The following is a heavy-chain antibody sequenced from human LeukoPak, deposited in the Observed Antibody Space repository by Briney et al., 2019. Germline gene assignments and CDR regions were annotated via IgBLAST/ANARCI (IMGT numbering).Heavy chain of an antibody. J-gene: IGHJ2*01. Sequence: GEPLRFSCEGSGYIFTSCCSRGVREMRGKGREWGGRIDPSDSYNNYSPSFQGHVTISADKSISTAYLQWSSLKASDTAMYYCARQYDILTGYPWDLWGRGTLVTVSS. CDR2: IDPSDSYN. V-gene: IGHV5-10-1*01. CDR1: GYIFTSCC. D-gene: IGHD3-9*01. CDR3: ARQYDILTGYPWDL.